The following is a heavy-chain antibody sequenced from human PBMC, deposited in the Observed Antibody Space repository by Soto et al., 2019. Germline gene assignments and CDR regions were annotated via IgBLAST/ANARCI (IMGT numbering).Heavy chain of an antibody. J-gene: IGHJ5*02. Sequence: PSETLSLTCTVSGGSISSYYWSWIRQPPGKGLEWIGYIYYSGSTNYNPSLKSRVTISVDTSKNQFSLKLSSVTAADTAVYYCARYRWNCSSTSCYWEFDPWGQGTLVTVSS. CDR3: ARYRWNCSSTSCYWEFDP. CDR2: IYYSGST. D-gene: IGHD2-2*01. V-gene: IGHV4-59*01. CDR1: GGSISSYY.